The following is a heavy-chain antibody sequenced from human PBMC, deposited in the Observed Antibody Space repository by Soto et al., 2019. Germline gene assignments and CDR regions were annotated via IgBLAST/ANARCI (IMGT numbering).Heavy chain of an antibody. Sequence: PGGSLRLSCGPSGFTFGNYRMPWVRQAPGKGLEWVSRMNSDGSTTNYADSVKGRFTVSRDNARNTLYLQMNSLRDEDTAVYYCATAEVDYWGPGTLVTVSS. V-gene: IGHV3-74*01. J-gene: IGHJ4*02. CDR2: MNSDGSTT. CDR1: GFTFGNYR. CDR3: ATAEVDY.